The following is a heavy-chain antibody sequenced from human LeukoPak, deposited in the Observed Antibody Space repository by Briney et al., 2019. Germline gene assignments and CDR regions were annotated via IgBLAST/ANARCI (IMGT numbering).Heavy chain of an antibody. V-gene: IGHV4-61*02. CDR3: ARDLRGSGSYYKTLDY. CDR2: IYHSGST. J-gene: IGHJ4*02. D-gene: IGHD3-10*01. CDR1: GGSINSGYYY. Sequence: PSETLSLTRTASGGSINSGYYYWRWIRQPAGKGLEWIGRIYHSGSTYYNPSLKSRVTISVDTSKNPFSLKLSSVTAADTAVYYCARDLRGSGSYYKTLDYWGQGTLVTVSS.